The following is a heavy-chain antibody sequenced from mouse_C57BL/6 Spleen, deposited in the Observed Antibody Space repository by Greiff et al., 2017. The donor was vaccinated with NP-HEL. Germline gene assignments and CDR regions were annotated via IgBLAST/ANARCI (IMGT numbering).Heavy chain of an antibody. CDR3: ARKGYGSSYWYFDV. CDR2: IWTGGGT. J-gene: IGHJ1*03. V-gene: IGHV2-9-1*01. D-gene: IGHD1-1*01. CDR1: GFSLTSYA. Sequence: VQVVESGPGLVAPSQSLSITCTVSGFSLTSYAISWVRQPPGKGLEWLGVIWTGGGTNYNSALKSRLSISKDNSKSQVFLKMNSLQTDDTARYYCARKGYGSSYWYFDVWGTGTTVTVSS.